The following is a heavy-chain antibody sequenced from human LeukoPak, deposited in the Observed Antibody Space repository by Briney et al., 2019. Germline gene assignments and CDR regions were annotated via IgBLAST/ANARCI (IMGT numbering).Heavy chain of an antibody. CDR2: ISGSGGRK. V-gene: IGHV3-23*01. D-gene: IGHD4-11*01. CDR3: ANLQSVDY. Sequence: PGGSLRLSCAASGFTFSSYAMNWVRQAPGKGLEWVSTISGSGGRKHYADSVEGRFTISRDSSKNTVYLQMNSLRAEDTAIYYCANLQSVDYWGQGTLVTVSS. J-gene: IGHJ4*02. CDR1: GFTFSSYA.